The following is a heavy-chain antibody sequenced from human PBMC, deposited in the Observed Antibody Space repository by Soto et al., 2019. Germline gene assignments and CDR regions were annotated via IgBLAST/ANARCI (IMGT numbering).Heavy chain of an antibody. D-gene: IGHD6-6*01. J-gene: IGHJ6*02. CDR1: GFTFSNFG. Sequence: QVQLVESGGGVVQPGRSLRLSCAASGFTFSNFGMHWVRQTPGKGLEWVAVISYEGSNKYYGDSVKGRFTISRDNSKNTLALQMNSLRTEDTAVYYCARGGSSSWGAFYDYYGMDVWGQGTTVTVSS. CDR3: ARGGSSSWGAFYDYYGMDV. CDR2: ISYEGSNK. V-gene: IGHV3-30*03.